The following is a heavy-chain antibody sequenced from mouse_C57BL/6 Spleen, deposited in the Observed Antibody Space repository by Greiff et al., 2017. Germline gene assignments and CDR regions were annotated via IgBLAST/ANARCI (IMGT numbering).Heavy chain of an antibody. Sequence: EVMLVESGEGLVKPGGSLKLSCAASGFTFSSYAMSWVRQTPEKRLEWVAYISSGGDYIYYADTVKGRFTISRDNARNTLYLQMSSLKSEDTAMYYCTRDGQLRLRDYYAMDYWGQGTSVTVSS. J-gene: IGHJ4*01. CDR1: GFTFSSYA. CDR3: TRDGQLRLRDYYAMDY. V-gene: IGHV5-9-1*02. CDR2: ISSGGDYI. D-gene: IGHD3-2*02.